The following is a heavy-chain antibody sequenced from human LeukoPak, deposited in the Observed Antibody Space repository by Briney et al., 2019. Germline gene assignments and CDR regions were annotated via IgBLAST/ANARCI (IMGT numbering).Heavy chain of an antibody. V-gene: IGHV3-30*04. J-gene: IGHJ4*02. CDR3: ARDLGFGENSVDY. D-gene: IGHD3-10*01. Sequence: GGSLRLSCAASGFTFSSYAMHWVRQAPGKGLEWVAVISYDGSNKYYADSVKGRFTISRDNSKNTLYLQMNSLRAEDTAVYYCARDLGFGENSVDYWGQGTLVTVSS. CDR1: GFTFSSYA. CDR2: ISYDGSNK.